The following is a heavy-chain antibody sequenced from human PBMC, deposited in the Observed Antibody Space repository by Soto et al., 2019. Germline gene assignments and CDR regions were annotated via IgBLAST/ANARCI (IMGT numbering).Heavy chain of an antibody. Sequence: SLRLSCAASGFTFTSYSLHWVRQAPGKGLEWMALISYDGNKKYYADSVKGRFTISRDNSRNTVFLHMNSLRAEDTAVYYCTRGYYDSSGYMFRYWGQGTPVTVSS. CDR2: ISYDGNKK. CDR3: TRGYYDSSGYMFRY. J-gene: IGHJ4*02. V-gene: IGHV3-30-3*01. D-gene: IGHD3-22*01. CDR1: GFTFTSYS.